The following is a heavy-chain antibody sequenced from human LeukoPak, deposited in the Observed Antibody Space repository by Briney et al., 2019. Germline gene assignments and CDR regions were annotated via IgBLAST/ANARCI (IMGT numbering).Heavy chain of an antibody. CDR2: IIPIFGTA. J-gene: IGHJ5*02. CDR1: GGTFSSYA. Sequence: ASVKVSCKASGGTFSSYAISWVRQAPGQGLEWMGGIIPIFGTANYAQKFQGRVTITADESTSTAYMELSSLRSEDTAVYYCARDLSGAEARGPRRTWFDPWGQGTLVTVSS. V-gene: IGHV1-69*13. D-gene: IGHD4-17*01. CDR3: ARDLSGAEARGPRRTWFDP.